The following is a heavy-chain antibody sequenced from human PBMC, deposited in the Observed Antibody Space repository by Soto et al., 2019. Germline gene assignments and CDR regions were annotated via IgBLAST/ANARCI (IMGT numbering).Heavy chain of an antibody. J-gene: IGHJ4*02. Sequence: EVQLVESGGGLVQPGGSLRLSCSASGFTFSSYDMHWVRQGTGKGLEWVAATGPTGDRYYAGAVKGRFTISSENAKNSVYLQMNSLRAGDTAIYFCARAIGPTLFDYWGQGTLVTVAS. CDR3: ARAIGPTLFDY. V-gene: IGHV3-13*04. CDR2: TGPTGDR. CDR1: GFTFSSYD. D-gene: IGHD3-22*01.